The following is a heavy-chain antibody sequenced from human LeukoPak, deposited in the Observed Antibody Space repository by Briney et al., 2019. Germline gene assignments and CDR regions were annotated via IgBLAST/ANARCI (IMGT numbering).Heavy chain of an antibody. CDR3: AKVEGGAAAGFFDY. V-gene: IGHV3-23*01. CDR2: ISGSGST. J-gene: IGHJ4*02. D-gene: IGHD6-13*01. CDR1: GFTFSSYA. Sequence: GGSLRLSCAASGFTFSSYAMSWVRQAPGKGLEWVSAISGSGSTYYADSVKGRFTISRDNSKNTLYLQMNSLRAEDTAVYYCAKVEGGAAAGFFDYWGQGTLVTVSS.